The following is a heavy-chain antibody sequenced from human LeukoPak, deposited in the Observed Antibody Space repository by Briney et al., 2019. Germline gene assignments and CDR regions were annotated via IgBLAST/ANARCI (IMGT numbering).Heavy chain of an antibody. V-gene: IGHV4-59*01. CDR1: GGSISSYY. J-gene: IGHJ6*03. D-gene: IGHD1-14*01. Sequence: SETLSLTCSVSGGSISSYYWSWIRQPPGKGLEWIGYIYYSGSINYNPSLKSRVTISVDTSKSQFSLKLSSVTAADTAVYYCALGTTYYYYYMDVWGKGTTVTISS. CDR3: ALGTTYYYYYMDV. CDR2: IYYSGSI.